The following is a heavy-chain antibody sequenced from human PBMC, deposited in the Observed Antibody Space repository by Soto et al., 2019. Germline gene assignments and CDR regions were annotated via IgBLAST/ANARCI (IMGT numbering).Heavy chain of an antibody. CDR3: ARAAADYYYYGMDV. CDR2: IYYSGST. CDR1: GDSISSGDYY. D-gene: IGHD6-13*01. Sequence: PSETLSLTCTVSGDSISSGDYYWSWIRQPPGKGLEWIGYIYYSGSTYYNPSLKSRVTISVDTSKNQFSLKLSSVTAADTAVYYCARAAADYYYYGMDVWGQGTTVTVSS. V-gene: IGHV4-30-4*01. J-gene: IGHJ6*02.